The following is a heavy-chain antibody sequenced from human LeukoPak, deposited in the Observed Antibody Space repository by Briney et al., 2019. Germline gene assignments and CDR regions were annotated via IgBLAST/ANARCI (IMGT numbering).Heavy chain of an antibody. CDR1: GGSISSYY. CDR2: IYYSGST. D-gene: IGHD6-13*01. CDR3: ARDSYSSSRDAFDI. J-gene: IGHJ3*02. V-gene: IGHV4-59*01. Sequence: KPSETLPLTCTVSGGSISSYYWSWIRQPPGKGLEWIGYIYYSGSTNYNPSLKSRVTISVDTSKNQFSLKLSSVTAAGTAVYYCARDSYSSSRDAFDIWGQGTMVTVSS.